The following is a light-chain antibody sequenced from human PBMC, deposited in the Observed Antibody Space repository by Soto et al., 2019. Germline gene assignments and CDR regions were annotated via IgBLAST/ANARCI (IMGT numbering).Light chain of an antibody. CDR1: QSVSSN. J-gene: IGKJ1*01. Sequence: EIVLTQSPGTLSLSPGERATLSCRASQSVSSNLAWYQQKPGQAPSLLIYDVSSRATGIPDRFSGSGSGTDFTLTISRLEPEDFAVYYCQQYGSSPKAFGQGTKVDIK. CDR3: QQYGSSPKA. CDR2: DVS. V-gene: IGKV3-20*01.